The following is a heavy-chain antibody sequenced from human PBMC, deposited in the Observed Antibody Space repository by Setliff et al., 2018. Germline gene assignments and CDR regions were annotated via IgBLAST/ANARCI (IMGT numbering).Heavy chain of an antibody. D-gene: IGHD3-3*01. CDR3: ARVTGFSYMDV. CDR2: IYTDGST. CDR1: GDSISRAKYY. V-gene: IGHV4-61*02. J-gene: IGHJ6*03. Sequence: PSETLSLTCTVSGDSISRAKYYWSWIRQSAGKGLECLGRIYTDGSTKYNPSLNSRVTLLIDTAKNQISLRLSSVTAADTAVYFCARVTGFSYMDVWGKGTTVTVS.